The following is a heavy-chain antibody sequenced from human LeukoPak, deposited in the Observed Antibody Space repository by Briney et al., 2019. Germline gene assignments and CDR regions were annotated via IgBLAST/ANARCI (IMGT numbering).Heavy chain of an antibody. J-gene: IGHJ4*02. Sequence: SETLSLTCAVYGGSFSDWYWGWIRQPPGKGLEWIGEINHSGSTYYNPSLKGRVAISIDTSTNQFSLTLTSVTAADTAVYYCARKEWVPYYFDYWGQGTLVTVSS. D-gene: IGHD3-3*01. CDR2: INHSGST. CDR1: GGSFSDWY. CDR3: ARKEWVPYYFDY. V-gene: IGHV4-34*01.